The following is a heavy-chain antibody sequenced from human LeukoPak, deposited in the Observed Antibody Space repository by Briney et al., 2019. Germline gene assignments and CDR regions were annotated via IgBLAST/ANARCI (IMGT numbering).Heavy chain of an antibody. D-gene: IGHD4-17*01. CDR3: ARDHDYGDSNWIDP. CDR1: GFTFSSYE. V-gene: IGHV3-7*01. CDR2: IKQDGSEK. J-gene: IGHJ5*02. Sequence: GGSLRLSCAASGFTFSSYEMNWVRHAPGEGLGWVANIKQDGSEKYYVDSVKGRFTISRDNAKNSLYLQMNSLRAEDTAVYYCARDHDYGDSNWIDPWGQGTLVTVSS.